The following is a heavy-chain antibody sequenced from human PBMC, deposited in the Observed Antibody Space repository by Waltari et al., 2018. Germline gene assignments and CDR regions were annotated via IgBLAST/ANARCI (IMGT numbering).Heavy chain of an antibody. Sequence: QLHLQESGPGLVKPSETLSLTCTVSGRSFSNSSYYWGWVRQPPVQGLGWIGSIYESGNTYYNPSLTSRRTIAVDTSKHRFSLKLSSVTAADTAVYYCARRGGSGRAFDYWGQGTLVTVSS. CDR3: ARRGGSGRAFDY. J-gene: IGHJ4*02. V-gene: IGHV4-39*01. CDR1: GRSFSNSSYY. CDR2: IYESGNT. D-gene: IGHD6-19*01.